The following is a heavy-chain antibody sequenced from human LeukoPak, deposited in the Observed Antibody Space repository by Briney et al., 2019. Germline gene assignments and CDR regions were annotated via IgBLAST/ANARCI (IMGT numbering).Heavy chain of an antibody. D-gene: IGHD5-12*01. CDR2: ISYDGSNK. J-gene: IGHJ4*02. V-gene: IGHV3-30*04. CDR1: GSTFSSYA. Sequence: PGGSLRLSCAAFGSTFSSYAMHWVRPAPGKVLEWVAVISYDGSNKYYADSVKGRFTISRDNSKNTLYLQMNSLRAEDTAVYYCARGYSGYDSVSPEFDYWGQGTLVTVSS. CDR3: ARGYSGYDSVSPEFDY.